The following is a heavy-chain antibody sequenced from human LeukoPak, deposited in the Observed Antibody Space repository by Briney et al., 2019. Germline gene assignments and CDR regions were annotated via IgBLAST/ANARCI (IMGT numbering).Heavy chain of an antibody. D-gene: IGHD2-15*01. V-gene: IGHV4-39*07. CDR2: INHSGST. J-gene: IGHJ4*02. CDR1: GGSISSSSYY. CDR3: ARGRRIVVVVAAIDY. Sequence: SETLSLTCTVSGGSISSSSYYWGWIRQPPGKGLEWIGEINHSGSTNYNPSLKSRVTISVDTSKNQFSLKLSSVTAADTAVYYCARGRRIVVVVAAIDYWGQGTLVTVSS.